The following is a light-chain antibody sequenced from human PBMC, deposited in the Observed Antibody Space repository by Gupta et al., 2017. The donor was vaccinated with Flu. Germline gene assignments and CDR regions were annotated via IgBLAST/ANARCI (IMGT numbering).Light chain of an antibody. Sequence: DIQMTQSPTSLSASVGDRVTITCRASQTISIYLNWYQQKPGKAPKFLIYAASSLQSGVPSRFSGSGSGTDFTLTISNLQPEDFATYYCQQRYSTMYTFGQGTKLEI. CDR1: QTISIY. CDR3: QQRYSTMYT. CDR2: AAS. V-gene: IGKV1-39*01. J-gene: IGKJ2*01.